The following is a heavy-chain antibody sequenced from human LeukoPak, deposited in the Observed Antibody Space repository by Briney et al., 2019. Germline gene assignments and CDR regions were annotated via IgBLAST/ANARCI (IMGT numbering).Heavy chain of an antibody. D-gene: IGHD5-12*01. J-gene: IGHJ4*02. V-gene: IGHV4-39*07. Sequence: PSETLSLTCTVSGGSISGTDLYWGWIRQLPGKGLEWIGNIHSSGNSFCNPSPKSRVTISVDTSKNQFSLKLSSVTAADTAVYYCARTARLRWLQYDYWGQGTLVTVSS. CDR3: ARTARLRWLQYDY. CDR1: GGSISGTDLY. CDR2: IHSSGNS.